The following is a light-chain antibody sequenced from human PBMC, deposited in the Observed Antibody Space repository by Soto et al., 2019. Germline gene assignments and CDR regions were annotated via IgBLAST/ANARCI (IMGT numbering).Light chain of an antibody. Sequence: DIQMTRSPSFLSAFVGDRVTITCRPSQAVPNNMAWYQQKPGKPPKLLIYEESTLHSGVPSRFSGRKSGTQFTLTIDSLQPEDFATYYCQQVKTYPRTFGGGTKVDI. CDR3: QQVKTYPRT. J-gene: IGKJ4*01. CDR1: QAVPNN. CDR2: EES. V-gene: IGKV1-9*01.